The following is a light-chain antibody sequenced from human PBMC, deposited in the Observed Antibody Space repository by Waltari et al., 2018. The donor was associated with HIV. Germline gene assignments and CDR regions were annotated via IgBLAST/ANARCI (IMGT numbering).Light chain of an antibody. CDR1: TSNIGSNE. V-gene: IGLV1-47*01. Sequence: SVLTQPPSASGTPGQRVTISCSGSTSNIGSNEEFWYQHPPGAAPKPLRHRNNQRPSGVPDRFSGSTSGTSASLAISGLRSEDEADYYCVAWDDSLRGVVFGGGTKVAAL. J-gene: IGLJ2*01. CDR2: RNN. CDR3: VAWDDSLRGVV.